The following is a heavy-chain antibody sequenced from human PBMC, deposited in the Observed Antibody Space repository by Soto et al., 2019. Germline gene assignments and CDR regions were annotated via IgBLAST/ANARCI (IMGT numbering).Heavy chain of an antibody. J-gene: IGHJ4*02. Sequence: GGSLRLSCAASGFTFSNYVMSWVLQAPGKGLEWVSSISGSGDNTYYADSVKGRFTISRDNSKNTLFLQMNSLRAEDTAVYYCAKEVPLRFLEWLLSPFGYWGQGTLVTVSS. CDR3: AKEVPLRFLEWLLSPFGY. CDR2: ISGSGDNT. D-gene: IGHD3-3*01. CDR1: GFTFSNYV. V-gene: IGHV3-23*01.